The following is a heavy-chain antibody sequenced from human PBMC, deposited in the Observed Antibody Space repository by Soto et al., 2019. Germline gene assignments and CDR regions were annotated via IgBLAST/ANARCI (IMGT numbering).Heavy chain of an antibody. V-gene: IGHV3-23*01. CDR1: GFTFSDHA. J-gene: IGHJ4*02. D-gene: IGHD1-26*01. Sequence: EMQLLESGGDLVQPGGSLRLSCATSGFTFSDHAMHWVRQAPGEGLEWVSGIRGDLVTTPYADSVKGRFTISRDNSKNTLYLQMNSLRAEDTATYYCVKEGKMGVEGFDFWGQGTLVTVSS. CDR3: VKEGKMGVEGFDF. CDR2: IRGDLVTT.